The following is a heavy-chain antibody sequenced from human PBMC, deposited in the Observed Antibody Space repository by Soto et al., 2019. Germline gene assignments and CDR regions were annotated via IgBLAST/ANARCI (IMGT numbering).Heavy chain of an antibody. D-gene: IGHD6-19*01. Sequence: EVQLVESGGVVVQPGGSLRLSCAASGFTFDDYAMHWVRQAPGKGLEWVSLISWDGGSTYYADSVKGRFTISRDNSKNSLYLQMNSLRAEDTALYYCATGSGSGWYSAFYYWGQGTLVTVSS. CDR1: GFTFDDYA. J-gene: IGHJ4*02. V-gene: IGHV3-43D*04. CDR3: ATGSGSGWYSAFYY. CDR2: ISWDGGST.